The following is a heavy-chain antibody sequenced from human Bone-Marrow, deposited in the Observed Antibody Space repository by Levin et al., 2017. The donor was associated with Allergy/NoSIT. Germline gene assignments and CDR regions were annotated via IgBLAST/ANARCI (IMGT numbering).Heavy chain of an antibody. CDR2: IHPSGGST. CDR3: VRDKEAFDI. J-gene: IGHJ3*02. Sequence: ASVKVSCNTSGYAFTHYYMHWVRQAPGQGLEWMGVIHPSGGSTNYAQKLQDRVTITSDTSTSTVYMELSSLRSEDTAVYYCVRDKEAFDIWGQGTMVTVSS. CDR1: GYAFTHYY. V-gene: IGHV1-46*04.